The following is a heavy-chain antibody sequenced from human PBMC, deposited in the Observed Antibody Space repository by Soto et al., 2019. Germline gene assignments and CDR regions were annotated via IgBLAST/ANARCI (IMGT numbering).Heavy chain of an antibody. CDR3: ARDVVDCSGGRCYIAAYSFDY. J-gene: IGHJ4*02. Sequence: ASVKVSCKASGYTFSNYYMHWVRQAPGQGLEWMGIINPTGGSTSYAQKFQGRVTMTRDTSTSTVYMELSSLRSEDTAVYFCARDVVDCSGGRCYIAAYSFDYWGQGTLVTGSS. CDR1: GYTFSNYY. D-gene: IGHD2-15*01. V-gene: IGHV1-46*01. CDR2: INPTGGST.